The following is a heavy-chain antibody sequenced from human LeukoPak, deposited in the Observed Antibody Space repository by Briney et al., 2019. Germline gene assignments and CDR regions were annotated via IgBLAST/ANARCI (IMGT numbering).Heavy chain of an antibody. J-gene: IGHJ4*02. Sequence: SETLSLTCAVYGGSFSGYYWSWIRQPPGKGLEWIGEINHSGSTNYNPSLKSRVTISVDTSKNQFSLKLSSVTAADTAVYYCASRGSGWYDIDYWGQGTLVTVSS. D-gene: IGHD6-19*01. CDR3: ASRGSGWYDIDY. V-gene: IGHV4-34*01. CDR1: GGSFSGYY. CDR2: INHSGST.